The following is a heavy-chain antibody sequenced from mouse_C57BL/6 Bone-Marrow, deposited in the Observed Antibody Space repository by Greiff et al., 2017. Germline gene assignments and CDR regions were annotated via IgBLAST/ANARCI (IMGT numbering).Heavy chain of an antibody. D-gene: IGHD1-1*01. CDR1: GYTFTGYW. V-gene: IGHV1-9*01. CDR3: ARSFITTVVAKRYFDY. J-gene: IGHJ2*01. Sequence: QVQLQQSGAELMKPGASVKLSCKATGYTFTGYWIEWVKQRPGHGLEWIGEILPGSGSTNYNEKFKGKATFTADTSSNTAYMQLSSLTTEDSAIYYCARSFITTVVAKRYFDYWGQGTTLTVSS. CDR2: ILPGSGST.